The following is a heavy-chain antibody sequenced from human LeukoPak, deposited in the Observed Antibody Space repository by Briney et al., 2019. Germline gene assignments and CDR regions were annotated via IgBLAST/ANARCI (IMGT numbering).Heavy chain of an antibody. Sequence: GGSLRLSCAASGFTFSSYSMNWVRQAPGKGLEWVSSISSSSSYIYYADSVKGRFTISRDNAKNSLYLQMNSLRAEDTAVYYCASRYSSSSGLGYWGQGTLVTVSS. CDR2: ISSSSSYI. D-gene: IGHD6-6*01. V-gene: IGHV3-21*06. CDR3: ASRYSSSSGLGY. CDR1: GFTFSSYS. J-gene: IGHJ4*02.